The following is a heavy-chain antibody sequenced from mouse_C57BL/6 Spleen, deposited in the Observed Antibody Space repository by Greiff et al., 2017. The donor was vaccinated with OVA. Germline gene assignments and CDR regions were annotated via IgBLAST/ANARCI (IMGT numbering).Heavy chain of an antibody. CDR1: GYTFTDYY. D-gene: IGHD3-2*02. Sequence: VQLQQSGPELVKPGASVKISCKASGYTFTDYYMNWVKQSHGKSLEWIGDINPNNGGTSYNQKFKGKATLTVDKSSSTAYMELRSLTSEDSAVYYCTRKTAQAPFGYWGQGTTLTVSS. CDR3: TRKTAQAPFGY. CDR2: INPNNGGT. V-gene: IGHV1-26*01. J-gene: IGHJ2*01.